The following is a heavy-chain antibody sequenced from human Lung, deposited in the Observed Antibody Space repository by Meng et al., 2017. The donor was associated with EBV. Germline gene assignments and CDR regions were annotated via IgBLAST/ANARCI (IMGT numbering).Heavy chain of an antibody. CDR3: TSRSF. CDR1: GFTFSGSA. V-gene: IGHV3-73*02. J-gene: IGHJ4*02. CDR2: IRSKANSYAT. Sequence: EVQLVGSGGGLVQPGGSLTLSCASSGFTFSGSAMHWVRQASGKGLEWVGRIRSKANSYATAFGASVEGRFTISRDDSNNTAYLQMNSLKTEDTAVYYCTSRSFWGQGILVTVSS.